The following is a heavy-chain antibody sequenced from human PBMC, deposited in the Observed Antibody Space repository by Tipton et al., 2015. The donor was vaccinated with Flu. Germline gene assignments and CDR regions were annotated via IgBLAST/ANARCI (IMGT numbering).Heavy chain of an antibody. CDR2: IKSKTDGGTT. V-gene: IGHV3-15*01. CDR3: TTDGSGYNPYYFDY. D-gene: IGHD1-14*01. J-gene: IGHJ4*02. CDR1: GFTFSNAW. Sequence: SLRLSCAASGFTFSNAWMSWVRQAPGKGLEWVGRIKSKTDGGTTDYAAPVKGRFTISRDDSKNTLYLQMNSLKTEDTAVYYCTTDGSGYNPYYFDYWGQGTLVTVSS.